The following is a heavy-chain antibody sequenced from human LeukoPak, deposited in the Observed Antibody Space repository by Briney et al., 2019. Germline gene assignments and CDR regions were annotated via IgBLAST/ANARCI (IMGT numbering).Heavy chain of an antibody. CDR1: GYTFMSYG. CDR2: ISPNNGKT. CDR3: ARVVRGDCHTGTCFSWFDP. D-gene: IGHD3-10*02. Sequence: ASEKVSCKASGYTFMSYGITWLRQAPGRGPEWMGWISPNNGKTDSAQNFQGRVSMATDTSTDMAYMELRRLRSDDTAVYYCARVVRGDCHTGTCFSWFDPWGQGTLVIVSS. V-gene: IGHV1-18*01. J-gene: IGHJ5*02.